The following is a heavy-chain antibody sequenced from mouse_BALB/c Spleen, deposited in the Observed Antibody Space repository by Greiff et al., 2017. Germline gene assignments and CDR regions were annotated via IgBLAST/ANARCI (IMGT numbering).Heavy chain of an antibody. CDR2: ISDGGSYT. CDR3: ARGWLLTDWFAY. J-gene: IGHJ3*01. Sequence: EVMLVESGGGLVKPGGSLKLSCAASGFTFSDYYMYWVRQTPEKRLEWVATISDGGSYTYYPDSVKGRFTISRDNPKNTLFLQMTSLRSEDTAMYYCARGWLLTDWFAYWGQGTLVTVSA. V-gene: IGHV5-4*02. CDR1: GFTFSDYY. D-gene: IGHD2-3*01.